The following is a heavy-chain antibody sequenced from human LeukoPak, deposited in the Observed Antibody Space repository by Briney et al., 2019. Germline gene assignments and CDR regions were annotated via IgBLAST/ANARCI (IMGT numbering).Heavy chain of an antibody. CDR3: AKEDLVAVEATMPLDY. V-gene: IGHV3-23*01. D-gene: IGHD1-26*01. Sequence: GGSLRLSCAASGFTFSSSGMSWVRQAPGRGLEWVSGITGSGGNTYYADSVKGRFTISRDNSKNTLYLQMNSLRAEDTAVYYCAKEDLVAVEATMPLDYWGQGTLVTVSS. CDR2: ITGSGGNT. CDR1: GFTFSSSG. J-gene: IGHJ4*02.